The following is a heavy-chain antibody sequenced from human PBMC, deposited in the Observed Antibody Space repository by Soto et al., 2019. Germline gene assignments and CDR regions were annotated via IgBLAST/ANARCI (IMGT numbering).Heavy chain of an antibody. V-gene: IGHV3-23*01. J-gene: IGHJ4*02. D-gene: IGHD1-1*01. CDR2: ISGFGGST. CDR3: AKGPSDDWNGGYSYDY. Sequence: EVHLLESGGALVQRGGSLRLSCAASGFTFSSYSMSWVRQAPGKGLEWVSGISGFGGSTYYADSVKGRFTISRDNFKNGLSLQINSLRAEETAKYYCAKGPSDDWNGGYSYDYWGQGTLVTVSS. CDR1: GFTFSSYS.